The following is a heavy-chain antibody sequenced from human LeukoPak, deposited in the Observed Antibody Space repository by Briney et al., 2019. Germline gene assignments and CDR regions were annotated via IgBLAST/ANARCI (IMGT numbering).Heavy chain of an antibody. CDR1: GGTFTSYA. CDR3: ARVRGRGSYYLCYFDY. CDR2: IIPIFGTA. Sequence: SVKVSCKASGGTFTSYAISWVRQAPGQGLEWMGGIIPIFGTANYAQKFQGRVTITADESTSTAYMELSSLRSEDTAVYYCARVRGRGSYYLCYFDYWGQGTLVTVSS. V-gene: IGHV1-69*13. D-gene: IGHD1-26*01. J-gene: IGHJ4*02.